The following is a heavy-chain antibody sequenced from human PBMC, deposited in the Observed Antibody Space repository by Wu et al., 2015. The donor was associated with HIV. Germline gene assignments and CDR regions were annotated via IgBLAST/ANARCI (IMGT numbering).Heavy chain of an antibody. CDR3: ARDRLGDYGXYGGGAFDI. Sequence: QVQLVQSGAEVKKPGASVRVSCKASGYTFTSFDINWVRQASGQGLEWVGWVNPKSGNTGFAQKFQGRITMTRDISINTAYMELSSLRSEDTAVYYCARDRLGDYGXYGGGAFDIWGQGTMVTVSS. CDR1: GYTFTSFD. D-gene: IGHD4-17*01. J-gene: IGHJ3*02. V-gene: IGHV1-8*01. CDR2: VNPKSGNT.